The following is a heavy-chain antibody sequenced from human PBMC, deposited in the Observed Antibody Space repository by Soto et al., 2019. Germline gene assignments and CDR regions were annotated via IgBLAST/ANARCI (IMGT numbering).Heavy chain of an antibody. D-gene: IGHD6-6*01. J-gene: IGHJ6*02. CDR2: ISSSSSYI. CDR3: ARATSSSSPFHYYYYGMDV. Sequence: GGSLRLSCAASGFTFSSYSMNWVRQAPGKGLEWVSSISSSSSYIYYADSVKGRFTISRDNSKNTLYLQMNSLRAEDTAVYYCARATSSSSPFHYYYYGMDVWGQGTTVTVSS. V-gene: IGHV3-21*01. CDR1: GFTFSSYS.